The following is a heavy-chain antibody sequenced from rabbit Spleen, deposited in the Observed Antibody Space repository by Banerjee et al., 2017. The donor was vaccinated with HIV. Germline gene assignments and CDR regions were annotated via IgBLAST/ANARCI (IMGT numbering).Heavy chain of an antibody. D-gene: IGHD7-1*01. CDR2: IYAGSSGST. V-gene: IGHV1S45*01. CDR1: GFSFSNSYY. J-gene: IGHJ4*01. CDR3: ARDGSAGGWELNL. Sequence: QQQLEESGGGLVKPEGSLTLTCTASGFSFSNSYYICWVRQAPGKGLEWIACIYAGSSGSTYYASWAKGRFTISKTSSTTVTLQMTSLTAADTATYFCARDGSAGGWELNLWGPGTLVTVS.